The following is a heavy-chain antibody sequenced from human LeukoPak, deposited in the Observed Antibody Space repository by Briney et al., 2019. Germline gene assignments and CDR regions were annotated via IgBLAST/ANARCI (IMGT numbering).Heavy chain of an antibody. CDR1: EFTFSSYW. D-gene: IGHD5-18*01. CDR3: ARAEGYSYAFYFVY. J-gene: IGHJ4*02. CDR2: IKYGGSEK. Sequence: HPGGSLRLTCAASEFTFSSYWMTWVRQAPGKGLEWVANIKYGGSEKYYADSVKGRFTISRDNAKNSLYLQMNSLRAEDTAVYFCARAEGYSYAFYFVYWGQGTLVTVSS. V-gene: IGHV3-7*04.